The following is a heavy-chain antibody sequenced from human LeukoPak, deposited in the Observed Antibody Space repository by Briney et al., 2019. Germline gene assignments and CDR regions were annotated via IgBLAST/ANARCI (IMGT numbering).Heavy chain of an antibody. V-gene: IGHV1-69*13. CDR2: VIPIFGTA. CDR3: ARGARQLVRVRGYYYYYGMDV. J-gene: IGHJ6*02. CDR1: GGTFSSYA. D-gene: IGHD6-13*01. Sequence: ASVKVSCKASGGTFSSYASSWVRQAPGQGLEWMGGVIPIFGTANYAQKFQGSVTITADESTSTAYMELSSLRSEDTAVYYCARGARQLVRVRGYYYYYGMDVWGQGTTVTVSS.